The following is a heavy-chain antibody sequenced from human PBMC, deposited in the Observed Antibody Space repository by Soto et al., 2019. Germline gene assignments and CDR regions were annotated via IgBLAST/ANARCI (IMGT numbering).Heavy chain of an antibody. CDR2: IRPDGSNR. D-gene: IGHD3-16*01. V-gene: IGHV3-33*01. J-gene: IGHJ5*02. CDR3: STVGRPPHLLTRFDN. CDR1: GFTFSDYA. Sequence: QVQLVESGGGVVQPGWSLRLSCVTSGFTFSDYAMHWVRQAPGKGLEWVAVIRPDGSNRYYADSVKGRFTISRDISKNPLYLPISSLRADDTAVYFRSTVGRPPHLLTRFDNWGQGTLVTVSS.